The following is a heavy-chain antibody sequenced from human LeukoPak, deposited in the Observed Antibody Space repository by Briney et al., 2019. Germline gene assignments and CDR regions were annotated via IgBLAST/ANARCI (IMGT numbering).Heavy chain of an antibody. D-gene: IGHD6-13*01. Sequence: GGSLRLSCAASGFIFSDYYMSWIRQVPGKGLEWVSYISSSGSTIYYTDSVKGRFTISRDNAKNSLSLQMNSLRAEDTAVYYCARRDSSSWYFDYWGQGTLVTVSS. V-gene: IGHV3-11*01. CDR1: GFIFSDYY. CDR3: ARRDSSSWYFDY. J-gene: IGHJ4*02. CDR2: ISSSGSTI.